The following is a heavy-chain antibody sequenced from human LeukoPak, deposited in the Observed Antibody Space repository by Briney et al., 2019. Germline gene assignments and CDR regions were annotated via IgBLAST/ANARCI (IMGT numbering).Heavy chain of an antibody. Sequence: GGSLRLSCTASGFTFSIYNMTWVRQAPGKGLEWVALISSSSGYLYYTDSVKGRFTISRDNAKNSLYLQMNSLRAEDTAVYYCATGSEWEPLYYFDYWGQGNLVTVSS. CDR3: ATGSEWEPLYYFDY. CDR2: ISSSSGYL. V-gene: IGHV3-21*01. J-gene: IGHJ4*02. D-gene: IGHD1-26*01. CDR1: GFTFSIYN.